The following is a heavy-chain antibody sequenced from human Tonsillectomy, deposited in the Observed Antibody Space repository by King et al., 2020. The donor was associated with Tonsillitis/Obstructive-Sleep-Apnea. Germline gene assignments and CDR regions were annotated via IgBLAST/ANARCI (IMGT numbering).Heavy chain of an antibody. CDR1: GGSVSSGSYY. D-gene: IGHD1-7*01. CDR2: IYYSGST. V-gene: IGHV4-61*01. Sequence: QLQESGPGLVKPSETLSLTCTVSGGSVSSGSYYWSWIRQPPGKGLEWIGYIYYSGSTNYNPSLKSRVTISVDTSKNQFSLKLSSVTAADTAVYNCARDITGTTMGYWGQGTLVTVSS. CDR3: ARDITGTTMGY. J-gene: IGHJ4*02.